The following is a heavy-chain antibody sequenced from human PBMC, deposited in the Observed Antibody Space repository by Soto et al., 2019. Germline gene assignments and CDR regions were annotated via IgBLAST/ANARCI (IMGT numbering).Heavy chain of an antibody. J-gene: IGHJ6*02. CDR3: ARDQGSGRGGYYYYYYGMDV. CDR2: ISAYNGNT. V-gene: IGHV1-18*01. D-gene: IGHD3-10*01. Sequence: ASVKVSCKASGGTFSSYAISWVRQAPGQGLEWMGWISAYNGNTNYAQKLQGRVTMTTDTSTSTAYMELRSLRSDDTAVYYCARDQGSGRGGYYYYYYGMDVWGQGSTVTVAS. CDR1: GGTFSSYA.